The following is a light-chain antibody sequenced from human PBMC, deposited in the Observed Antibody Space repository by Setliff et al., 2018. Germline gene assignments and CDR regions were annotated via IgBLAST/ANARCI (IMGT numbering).Light chain of an antibody. Sequence: ALTQPASVSGSPGQSITISCTGTTSDVASYNFVSWYQKVPGKAPKLLIYEVRKRSSGVSSRFSGAKSGITASLTISSLQPEDEADYFCCSYAGSNTLVFGGGTKVTVL. CDR1: TSDVASYNF. J-gene: IGLJ2*01. V-gene: IGLV2-23*02. CDR3: CSYAGSNTLV. CDR2: EVR.